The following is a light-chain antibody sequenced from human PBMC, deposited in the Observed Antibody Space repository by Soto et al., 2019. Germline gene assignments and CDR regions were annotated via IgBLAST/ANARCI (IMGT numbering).Light chain of an antibody. J-gene: IGKJ1*01. CDR3: QQYEKWPPTT. CDR2: DAS. CDR1: QSVGSK. V-gene: IGKV3-15*01. Sequence: EILMTQSPATLAASPGERATLSCRASQSVGSKSAWYQQKPGQPPRLVMFDASIRATGVPARFSGGGSGTEFTLTISSLQSEDFALYYCQQYEKWPPTTFGQGTKVEIK.